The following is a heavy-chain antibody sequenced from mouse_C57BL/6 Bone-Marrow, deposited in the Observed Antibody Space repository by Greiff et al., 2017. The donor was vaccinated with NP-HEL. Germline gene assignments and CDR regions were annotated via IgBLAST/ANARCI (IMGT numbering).Heavy chain of an antibody. CDR2: IWSGGST. J-gene: IGHJ2*01. Sequence: QVQLQQSGPGLVQPSQSLSITCTVSGFSLTSYGVHWVRQSPGKGLEWLGVIWSGGSTDYNAAFISRLSISKDNSKSQVFFKMNSLQADDTAIDYCARDSSGYVGYWGQGTTLTVSS. CDR1: GFSLTSYG. V-gene: IGHV2-2*01. CDR3: ARDSSGYVGY. D-gene: IGHD3-2*02.